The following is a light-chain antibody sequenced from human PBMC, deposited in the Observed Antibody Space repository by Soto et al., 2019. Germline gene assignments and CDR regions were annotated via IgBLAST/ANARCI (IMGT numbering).Light chain of an antibody. Sequence: QSVLTQPASVSGSLGQSITISCTGTTCDVGYYNYVSWYQQHPGKAPKLIIHEVMNRPSGVSHRFSGSKSGNTASLTISGLQAEDEADYYCTSYTRNSTLLFXGGTKVTVL. CDR2: EVM. CDR1: TCDVGYYNY. CDR3: TSYTRNSTLL. V-gene: IGLV2-14*01. J-gene: IGLJ1*01.